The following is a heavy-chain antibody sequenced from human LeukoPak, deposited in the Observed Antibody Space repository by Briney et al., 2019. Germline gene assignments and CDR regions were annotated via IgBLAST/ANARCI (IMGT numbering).Heavy chain of an antibody. J-gene: IGHJ4*02. CDR2: IYYSGST. V-gene: IGHV4-31*03. CDR3: ARVYGDYSTVAF. CDR1: GGSINNGGYY. D-gene: IGHD2-15*01. Sequence: SETLSLTCTVSGGSINNGGYYWSWIRQHPGKGLEWIGYIYYSGSTFYNPSLKSRLTISIDRTKPQFSLSLSSVTAADTAIYYCARVYGDYSTVAFWGQGTLVTVSS.